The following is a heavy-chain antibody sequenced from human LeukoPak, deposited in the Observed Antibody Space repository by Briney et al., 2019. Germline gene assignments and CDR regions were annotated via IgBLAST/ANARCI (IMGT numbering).Heavy chain of an antibody. J-gene: IGHJ4*02. CDR1: GGTFSSYA. Sequence: ASVKVSCKASGGTFSSYAISWVRQAPGQGLEWMGWINPNSGGTNYAQRFQGRVTMTRDTSISTAYMELSRLRSDDTAVYYCARRRSSGYYYPLYDYWGQGTLVTVSS. CDR3: ARRRSSGYYYPLYDY. V-gene: IGHV1-2*02. D-gene: IGHD3-22*01. CDR2: INPNSGGT.